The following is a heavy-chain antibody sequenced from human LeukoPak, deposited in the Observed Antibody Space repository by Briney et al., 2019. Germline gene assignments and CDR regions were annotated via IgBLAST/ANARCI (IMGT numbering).Heavy chain of an antibody. V-gene: IGHV1-8*01. D-gene: IGHD5-18*01. CDR2: MNPSSGNT. CDR3: ARDHKRYSYGPT. J-gene: IGHJ3*01. CDR1: GYTFTSYD. Sequence: ASVKVSYKASGYTFTSYDINWVRQATGQGLEWMGWMNPSSGNTGYAQKFQGRVTMTRNTSISTAYMELSSLRSEDTAVYYCARDHKRYSYGPTWGQGTMVTVSS.